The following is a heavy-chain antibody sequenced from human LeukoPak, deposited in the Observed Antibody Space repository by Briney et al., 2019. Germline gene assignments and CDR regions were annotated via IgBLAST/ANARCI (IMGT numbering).Heavy chain of an antibody. CDR1: GYTFTSYA. CDR3: ARASEMWQQLLLHYFDY. D-gene: IGHD2-15*01. CDR2: INTNTGNP. J-gene: IGHJ4*02. Sequence: ASVKVSCKASGYTFTSYAMNWVRQAPGQGLEWMGWINTNTGNPTYAQGFTGRFVFSLDISVNTAYLQISSLKAEDTAVYYCARASEMWQQLLLHYFDYWGQGTLVTVSS. V-gene: IGHV7-4-1*02.